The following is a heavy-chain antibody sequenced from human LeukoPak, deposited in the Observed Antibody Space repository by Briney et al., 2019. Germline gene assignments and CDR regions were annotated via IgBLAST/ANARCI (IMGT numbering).Heavy chain of an antibody. V-gene: IGHV3-7*04. D-gene: IGHD3-9*01. J-gene: IGHJ4*02. Sequence: PGGSLRLSCVASGFTFRDYWTTWVRQAPGKGLEWVANIKEDGSQINHVDSVKGRFTISRDNAKNSLYLQMNSLRAEDTAVYYCARGSYYDILTGYSQNYFDNWGQGTLVTVSS. CDR3: ARGSYYDILTGYSQNYFDN. CDR2: IKEDGSQI. CDR1: GFTFRDYW.